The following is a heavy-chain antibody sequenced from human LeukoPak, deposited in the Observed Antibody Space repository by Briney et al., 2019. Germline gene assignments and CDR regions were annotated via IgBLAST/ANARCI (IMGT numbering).Heavy chain of an antibody. Sequence: ASVKVSCKASGYTSTSYGISWVRQAPGQGLEWMGWISAYNGNTNYAQKLQGRVTMTTDTSTSTAYMELRSLRSDDTAVYYCARDDYGDYPPYYFDYWGQGTLVTVSS. D-gene: IGHD4-17*01. CDR2: ISAYNGNT. CDR3: ARDDYGDYPPYYFDY. J-gene: IGHJ4*02. CDR1: GYTSTSYG. V-gene: IGHV1-18*04.